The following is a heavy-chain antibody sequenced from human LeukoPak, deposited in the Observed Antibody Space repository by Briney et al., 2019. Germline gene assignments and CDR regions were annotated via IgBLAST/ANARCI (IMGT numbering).Heavy chain of an antibody. V-gene: IGHV4-39*07. CDR2: IYYSGST. D-gene: IGHD6-19*01. Sequence: SESLSLTCTVSGGSISSSSYYWGWIRQPPGKGLEWIGSIYYSGSTYYNPSLKSRVTISVDTSKNQFSLKLSSVTAADTAVYYCARLYSSGGYRDAFDIWGQETMVTVSS. J-gene: IGHJ3*02. CDR3: ARLYSSGGYRDAFDI. CDR1: GGSISSSSYY.